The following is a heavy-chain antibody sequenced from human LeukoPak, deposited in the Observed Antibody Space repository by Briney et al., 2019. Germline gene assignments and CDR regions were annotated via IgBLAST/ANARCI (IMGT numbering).Heavy chain of an antibody. CDR2: ISSSGGTI. J-gene: IGHJ5*02. CDR1: GFTFSSYD. CDR3: ARHPS. Sequence: GGSLRLSCAASGFTFSSYDMNWVRQAPGKGLEWVSYISSSGGTIYYADSVKGRFTISRDNDKNSLYLQMNSLRTEDTAVYYCARHPSWGEGTLVTVSS. V-gene: IGHV3-48*03.